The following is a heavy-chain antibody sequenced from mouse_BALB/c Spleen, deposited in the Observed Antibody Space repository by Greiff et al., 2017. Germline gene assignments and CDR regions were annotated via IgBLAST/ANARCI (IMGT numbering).Heavy chain of an antibody. J-gene: IGHJ1*01. V-gene: IGHV1-5*01. CDR3: TGCYGGSEAYWYFDV. CDR2: IYPGNSDT. Sequence: DVKLQESGTVLARPGASVKMSCKASGYTFTSYWMHWVKQRPGQGLEWIGAIYPGNSDTSYNQKFKGKAKLTAVTSTSTAYMGLSSLTNEDSAVYYFTGCYGGSEAYWYFDVWGEGTTVTVSS. D-gene: IGHD1-1*01. CDR1: GYTFTSYW.